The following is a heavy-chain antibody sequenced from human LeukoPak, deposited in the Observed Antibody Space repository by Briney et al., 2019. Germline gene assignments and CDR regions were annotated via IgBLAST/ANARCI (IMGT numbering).Heavy chain of an antibody. J-gene: IGHJ4*02. D-gene: IGHD3-3*01. Sequence: GGSLRLSCAASGFTFSSYAMSWVRQAPGKGLEWVSAISASAGSTFYADSVKGRFTISRDNSKNTLYLQMNSLRAEDTAVYYCAKLWGKYDFWSGYYQYYFDYWGQGTLVTVSS. CDR1: GFTFSSYA. V-gene: IGHV3-23*01. CDR3: AKLWGKYDFWSGYYQYYFDY. CDR2: ISASAGST.